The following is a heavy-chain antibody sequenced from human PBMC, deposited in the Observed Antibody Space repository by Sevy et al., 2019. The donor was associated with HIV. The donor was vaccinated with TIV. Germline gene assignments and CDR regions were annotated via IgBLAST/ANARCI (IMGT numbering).Heavy chain of an antibody. D-gene: IGHD3-3*01. V-gene: IGHV3-49*03. CDR3: TRDKEEGVGDY. CDR1: GFTFGDYA. CDR2: IRSKAYGGTT. Sequence: GGSLRLSCTASGFTFGDYAMSWFRQAPGKGLEWVGFIRSKAYGGTTEYAASVKGRFTISRDDSKSIAYLQMNSLETEDTAVYYCTRDKEEGVGDYWGQGTLVTVSS. J-gene: IGHJ4*02.